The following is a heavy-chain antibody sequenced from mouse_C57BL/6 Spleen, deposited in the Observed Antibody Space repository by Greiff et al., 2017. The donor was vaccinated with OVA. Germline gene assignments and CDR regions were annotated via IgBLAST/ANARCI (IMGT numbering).Heavy chain of an antibody. CDR3: ARDRDGYYQYFDV. CDR1: GFTFSDYY. V-gene: IGHV5-16*01. CDR2: INYDGSST. D-gene: IGHD2-3*01. Sequence: EVHLVESEGGLVQPGSSMKLSCTASGFTFSDYYMAWVRQVPEKGLEWVANINYDGSSTYYLDSLKSRFIISRDNAKNILYLQMSSLKSEDTATYYCARDRDGYYQYFDVWGTGTTVTVSS. J-gene: IGHJ1*03.